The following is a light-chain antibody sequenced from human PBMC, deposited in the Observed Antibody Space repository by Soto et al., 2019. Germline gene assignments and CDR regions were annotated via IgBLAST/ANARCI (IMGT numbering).Light chain of an antibody. CDR3: QFYGDPSKT. CDR2: DAS. J-gene: IGKJ1*01. V-gene: IGKV3-20*01. CDR1: QTVSSNF. Sequence: EIVLTQSPRTPSLSPGERGTLSCRASQTVSSNFLAWYQQKPGQAPRLLIFDASTRATGIPDRFTGSGSGTDFTLTISRLEPEDFAVYYCQFYGDPSKTFGQGTKVDIK.